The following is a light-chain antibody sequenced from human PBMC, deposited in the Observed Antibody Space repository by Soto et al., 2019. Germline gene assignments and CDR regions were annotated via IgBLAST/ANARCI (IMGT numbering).Light chain of an antibody. CDR2: DAS. CDR3: QQYGSSPKT. J-gene: IGKJ1*01. Sequence: EMVLTQSPGTLSLSPGERATLPCRASQSVRRGFLAWYQQKPGQAPRLLIYDASSRATGIPDRFSGSESGTDFTLTISRLEPEDFAVYYCQQYGSSPKTFGQGTKVEIK. V-gene: IGKV3-20*01. CDR1: QSVRRGF.